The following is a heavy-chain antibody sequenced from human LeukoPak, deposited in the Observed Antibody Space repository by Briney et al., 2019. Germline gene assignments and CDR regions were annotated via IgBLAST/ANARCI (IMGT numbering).Heavy chain of an antibody. V-gene: IGHV3-23*01. CDR2: ISGSGGST. CDR3: AKDRYYYDSSRYPIFDY. J-gene: IGHJ4*02. Sequence: PGGSLRLSCAASGFTFSSYAMSWVRQAPGKGLEWVSLISGSGGSTYYADSVKGRFTISRDNSKNTLYLQINSLGAEDTAVYYCAKDRYYYDSSRYPIFDYWGQGTLVTVSS. CDR1: GFTFSSYA. D-gene: IGHD3-22*01.